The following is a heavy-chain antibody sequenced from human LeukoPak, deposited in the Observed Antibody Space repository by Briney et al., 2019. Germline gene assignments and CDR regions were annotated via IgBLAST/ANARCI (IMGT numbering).Heavy chain of an antibody. Sequence: GGSLRLSCAASGFTFSSYGMHWVRQAPGKGLEWVAFIRYDGSNKYYADSVKGRFTISRDNSKNTLYLQMNSLRAEDTAVYYCARSRGLLQSHPFDYWGQGTLVTVSS. CDR1: GFTFSSYG. CDR3: ARSRGLLQSHPFDY. V-gene: IGHV3-30*02. CDR2: IRYDGSNK. J-gene: IGHJ4*02. D-gene: IGHD5-24*01.